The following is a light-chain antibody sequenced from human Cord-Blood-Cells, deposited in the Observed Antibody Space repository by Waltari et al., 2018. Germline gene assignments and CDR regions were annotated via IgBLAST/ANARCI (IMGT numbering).Light chain of an antibody. J-gene: IGLJ3*02. CDR3: SSYTSSSTGV. CDR1: SRDVGSYNR. Sequence: QSALTQPPSVSASPGPSVTISCTGTSRDVGSYNRVSWYQQPPGTAPKLMIYEVSNRPSGVPDRFSGSKSGNTASLTISGLQAEDEADYYCSSYTSSSTGVFGGGTKLTVL. CDR2: EVS. V-gene: IGLV2-18*02.